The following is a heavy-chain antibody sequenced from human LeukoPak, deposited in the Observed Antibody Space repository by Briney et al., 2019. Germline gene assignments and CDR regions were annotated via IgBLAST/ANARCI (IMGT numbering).Heavy chain of an antibody. J-gene: IGHJ4*02. CDR1: GYSFTTYW. CDR2: IYPSDSDT. Sequence: GESLKISCKGSGYSFTTYWIGWVRQVPGRGLEWMGIIYPSDSDTRYSPSFQGQVTISADKSTSTAYLQWSSLKASDTAMYYCARRGYSYGTYYFDYWGQGTLVTVSS. V-gene: IGHV5-51*01. CDR3: ARRGYSYGTYYFDY. D-gene: IGHD5-18*01.